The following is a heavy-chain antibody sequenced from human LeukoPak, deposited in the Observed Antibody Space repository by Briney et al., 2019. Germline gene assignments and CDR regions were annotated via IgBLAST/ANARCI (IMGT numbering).Heavy chain of an antibody. V-gene: IGHV3-48*03. CDR3: AKAYDSSGYYYGGDAFDI. CDR1: GFTFSSYE. D-gene: IGHD3-22*01. CDR2: ISSSGSTI. Sequence: GGSLRLSCAASGFTFSSYEMNWVRQAPGKGLEWVSYISSSGSTIYYADSVKGRFTISRDNSKNTLYLQMNSLRAEDTAVYYCAKAYDSSGYYYGGDAFDIWGQGTMVTVSS. J-gene: IGHJ3*02.